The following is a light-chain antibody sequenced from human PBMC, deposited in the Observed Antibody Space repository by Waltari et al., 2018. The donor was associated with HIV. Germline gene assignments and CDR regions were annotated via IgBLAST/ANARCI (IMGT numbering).Light chain of an antibody. CDR1: NLRNYF. J-gene: IGLJ1*01. CDR3: NSRDYSGRRYV. V-gene: IGLV3-19*01. CDR2: GAG. Sequence: SSELTQDPAVSVALGPTIRLTCQGDNLRNYFASWYQRRPGPAPLLVIYGAGNRPSGIPDRFSGSSSGNTASLTITGAQAEDEADYFCNSRDYSGRRYVFGPGTRVSVL.